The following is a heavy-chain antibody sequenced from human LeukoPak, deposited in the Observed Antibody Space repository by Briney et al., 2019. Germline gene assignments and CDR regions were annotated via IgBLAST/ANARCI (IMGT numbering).Heavy chain of an antibody. CDR1: GGSISSYH. V-gene: IGHV4-59*01. J-gene: IGHJ3*02. Sequence: SETLSLTCTVSGGSISSYHWSWLRQPPGRGLESIGYIYSSGSTHYNPSLKSRVTISVDTSKNQFSLKLSSVTAADTAVYYCAKSNGYGLVDIWGQGTMVTVSS. CDR3: AKSNGYGLVDI. D-gene: IGHD3-10*01. CDR2: IYSSGST.